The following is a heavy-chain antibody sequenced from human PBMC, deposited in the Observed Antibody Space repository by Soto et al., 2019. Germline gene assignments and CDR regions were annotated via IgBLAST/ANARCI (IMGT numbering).Heavy chain of an antibody. V-gene: IGHV3-23*01. Sequence: PGGSLRLSCAASGFTFRTFTMNWVRQAPGKGLEWVSGIIGGDGDKFYSDSVKGRFTISRDNSKDMLFLQMSSLRVDDTAVYYCAKDRDPDGIWTFDLWGQGTLVTVSS. CDR2: IIGGDGDK. J-gene: IGHJ5*02. CDR1: GFTFRTFT. CDR3: AKDRDPDGIWTFDL. D-gene: IGHD3-9*01.